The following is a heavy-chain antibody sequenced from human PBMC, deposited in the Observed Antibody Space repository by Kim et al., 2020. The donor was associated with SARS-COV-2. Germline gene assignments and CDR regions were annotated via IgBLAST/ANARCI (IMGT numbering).Heavy chain of an antibody. CDR1: GFTFSSYA. Sequence: GGSLRLSCAASGFTFSSYAMHWVRQAPGKGLEWVAVISYDGSNKYYADSVKGRFTISRDNSKNTLYLQMNSLRAEDTAVYYCARPHSGSDLSWFVPWGQGTLVT. V-gene: IGHV3-30*04. CDR2: ISYDGSNK. CDR3: ARPHSGSDLSWFVP. D-gene: IGHD1-26*01. J-gene: IGHJ5*02.